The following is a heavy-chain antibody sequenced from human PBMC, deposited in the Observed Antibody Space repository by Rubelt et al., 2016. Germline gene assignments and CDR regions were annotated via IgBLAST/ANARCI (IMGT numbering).Heavy chain of an antibody. Sequence: EVQLLESGGGFVQPGGSLRLSCAASGFTFSSYAMSWVRQAPGKGLEWVSVIYSGGTTYFADSVKGRFTISRDISKNTVYLQMNSLRAEDTAGYYCARDRGCCSGGSCQSGFFDYWGQGTLVTVFS. CDR1: GFTFSSYA. CDR2: IYSGGTT. V-gene: IGHV3-23*03. J-gene: IGHJ4*02. D-gene: IGHD2-15*01. CDR3: ARDRGCCSGGSCQSGFFDY.